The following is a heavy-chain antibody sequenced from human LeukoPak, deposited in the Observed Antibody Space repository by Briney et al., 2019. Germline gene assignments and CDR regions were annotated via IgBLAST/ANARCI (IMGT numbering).Heavy chain of an antibody. D-gene: IGHD6-13*01. J-gene: IGHJ4*02. CDR1: GGSISSSSYY. CDR2: IYYSGST. CDR3: ASHSSSWYGGAVDY. Sequence: SETLSLTCTVSGGSISSSSYYWVWIRQPPGKGLKWIGSIYYSGSTYYNPSLKSRVTISVDTSKNQFSLKLSSETAADTAVYYCASHSSSWYGGAVDYWGQGTLVTVSS. V-gene: IGHV4-39*01.